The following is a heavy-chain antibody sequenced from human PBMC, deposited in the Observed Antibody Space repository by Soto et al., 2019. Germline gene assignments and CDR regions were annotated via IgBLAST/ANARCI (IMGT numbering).Heavy chain of an antibody. CDR3: GRANLGSDRYILEPFYP. CDR2: TYYRSKWYN. V-gene: IGHV6-1*01. CDR1: GDSVSSNSAT. D-gene: IGHD1-1*01. Sequence: PSQTLSLTCAISGDSVSSNSATWNWIRQSPSRGLEWLGRTYYRSKWYNDYAISVKSRITINPDTSKNQFSLQLNSVVPEDTAVYYCGRANLGSDRYILEPFYPWGQGTPVTFSS. J-gene: IGHJ5*02.